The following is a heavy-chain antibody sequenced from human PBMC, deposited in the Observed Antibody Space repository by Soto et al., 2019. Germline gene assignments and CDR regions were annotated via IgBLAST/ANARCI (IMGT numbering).Heavy chain of an antibody. V-gene: IGHV5-51*01. CDR1: GYSFTSYW. CDR3: ATFRSPRGYYYCMDV. D-gene: IGHD3-3*02. Sequence: GETLKISCKGSGYSFTSYWIGWVRQMPGKGLEWMGIIYPGDSDTRYSPSFQGQVTISADKSISTAYLQWSSLKASDTAMYYCATFRSPRGYYYCMDVWGQGTTVTVSS. CDR2: IYPGDSDT. J-gene: IGHJ6*02.